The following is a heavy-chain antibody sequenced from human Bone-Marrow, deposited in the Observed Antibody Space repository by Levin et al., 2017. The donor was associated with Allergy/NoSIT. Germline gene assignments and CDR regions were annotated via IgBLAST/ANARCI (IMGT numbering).Heavy chain of an antibody. Sequence: GGSLRLSCAASGFTFSSYSMNWVRQAPGKGLEWVSSISRSSSYIYYADSVKGRFTISRDNAKNSLYLQMNSLRAEDTAVYYCARDRGSPPTFDYWGQGTLVTVSS. J-gene: IGHJ4*02. CDR1: GFTFSSYS. CDR3: ARDRGSPPTFDY. CDR2: ISRSSSYI. V-gene: IGHV3-21*01. D-gene: IGHD1-26*01.